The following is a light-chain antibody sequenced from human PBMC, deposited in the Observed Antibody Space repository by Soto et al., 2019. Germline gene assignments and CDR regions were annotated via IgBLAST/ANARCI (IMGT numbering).Light chain of an antibody. CDR3: QQYYSYPT. J-gene: IGKJ3*01. CDR1: QGISSY. V-gene: IGKV1-8*01. Sequence: ASRVTQSPSSLSASTGDRVTITCRASQGISSYLAWYQQKPGKAPKLLIYAASTLQSGVPSRFSGSGSGTDFTLTISCLQSEDFATYYCQQYYSYPTFGPGTKVDIK. CDR2: AAS.